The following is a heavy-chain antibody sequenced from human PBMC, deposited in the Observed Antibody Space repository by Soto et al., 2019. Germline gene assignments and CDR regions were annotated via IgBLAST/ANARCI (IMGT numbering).Heavy chain of an antibody. D-gene: IGHD3-22*01. CDR3: ARVPRKYYYDSSGWFDP. Sequence: PSETLSLTCAVYGGSFSGYYCSWIRQPPGKGLEWIGEINHSGGTNYNPSLKSRVTISVDTSKNQFSLKLSSVTAADTAVYYCARVPRKYYYDSSGWFDPWGQGTLVTVSS. CDR1: GGSFSGYY. CDR2: INHSGGT. V-gene: IGHV4-34*01. J-gene: IGHJ5*02.